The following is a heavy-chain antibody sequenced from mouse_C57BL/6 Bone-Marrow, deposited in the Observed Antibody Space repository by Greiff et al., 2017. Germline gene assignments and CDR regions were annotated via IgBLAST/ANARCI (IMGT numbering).Heavy chain of an antibody. V-gene: IGHV1-54*01. D-gene: IGHD1-1*01. Sequence: VMLVESGAELVRPGTSVKVSCKASGYAFTNYLIEWVKQRPGQGLEWIGVINPGSGGTNYNEKFKGKATLTADKSSSTAYMQLSSLTSEDSAVYFCARGYYGSSYWYFDVWGTGTTVTVSS. J-gene: IGHJ1*03. CDR2: INPGSGGT. CDR1: GYAFTNYL. CDR3: ARGYYGSSYWYFDV.